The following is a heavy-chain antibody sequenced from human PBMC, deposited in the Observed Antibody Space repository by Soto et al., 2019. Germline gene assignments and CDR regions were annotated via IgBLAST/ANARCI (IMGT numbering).Heavy chain of an antibody. CDR1: GGSISSYY. Sequence: QVQLQESGPGLVKPSETLSLTCTVSGGSISSYYWSWIRQPPGKGLEGIGYIYYSGSTNYNPSFRSRVTIAVDASKFQFCLKLSSVTAADAAVYYCARVRWNYYDSSGYYSGEYYFVYWGQGTLVTVSS. J-gene: IGHJ4*02. V-gene: IGHV4-59*01. CDR2: IYYSGST. CDR3: ARVRWNYYDSSGYYSGEYYFVY. D-gene: IGHD3-22*01.